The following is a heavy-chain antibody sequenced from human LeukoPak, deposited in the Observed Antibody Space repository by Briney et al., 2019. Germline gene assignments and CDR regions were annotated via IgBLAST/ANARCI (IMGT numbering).Heavy chain of an antibody. V-gene: IGHV4-38-2*02. CDR1: GYSISSGYY. Sequence: KPSETLSLTCTVSGYSISSGYYWGWIRQPPGKGLEWIGSGSTYYNPSLKSRVTISLNTSKNQFSLKLSSVTAADTAVYYCARHAAGATDYWGQGTLVTVSS. CDR2: SGST. J-gene: IGHJ4*02. D-gene: IGHD1-26*01. CDR3: ARHAAGATDY.